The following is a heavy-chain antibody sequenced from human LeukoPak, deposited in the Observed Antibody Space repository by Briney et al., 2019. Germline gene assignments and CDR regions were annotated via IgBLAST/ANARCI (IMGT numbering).Heavy chain of an antibody. CDR2: ISAYNGNT. D-gene: IGHD3-10*01. CDR1: GYTFTSYG. Sequence: ASVKVSCKASGYTFTSYGISWVRQAPGQGLEWMGWISAYNGNTNYAQKLQGRVTMTTDTSTSTAYMELRSLRSEDTAVYYCASSYGSGSVGGVLDYWGQGTLVTVSS. V-gene: IGHV1-18*01. CDR3: ASSYGSGSVGGVLDY. J-gene: IGHJ4*02.